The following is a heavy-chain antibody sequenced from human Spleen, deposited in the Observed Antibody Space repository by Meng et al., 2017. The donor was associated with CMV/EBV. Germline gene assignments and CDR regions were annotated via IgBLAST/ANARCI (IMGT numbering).Heavy chain of an antibody. CDR3: AKVGMSRGYYFFDY. D-gene: IGHD3-22*01. J-gene: IGHJ4*02. CDR2: IYSGGSST. CDR1: GFTFSSYA. V-gene: IGHV3-23*03. Sequence: GGSLRLSCAASGFTFSSYAMSWVRQAPGKGLEWVSVIYSGGSSTYYADSVKGRFVISRDNSKNTLYLQMNSLRAEYTAVYYCAKVGMSRGYYFFDYWGEGTLVTVSS.